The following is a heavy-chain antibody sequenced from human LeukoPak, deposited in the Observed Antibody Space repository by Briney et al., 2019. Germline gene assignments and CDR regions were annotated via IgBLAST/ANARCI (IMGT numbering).Heavy chain of an antibody. J-gene: IGHJ4*02. D-gene: IGHD1-26*01. Sequence: KPGGSLRLSCAASGFTFSNAWMSWVRQAPGKGLEWVGRIKSKTDGGTTDYAAPVKGRFTISRDDSKNTLYLQMNSLKTEDTAVYYCTTDISWWELPPDFDYWGQGTLVTVSS. CDR2: IKSKTDGGTT. CDR1: GFTFSNAW. CDR3: TTDISWWELPPDFDY. V-gene: IGHV3-15*01.